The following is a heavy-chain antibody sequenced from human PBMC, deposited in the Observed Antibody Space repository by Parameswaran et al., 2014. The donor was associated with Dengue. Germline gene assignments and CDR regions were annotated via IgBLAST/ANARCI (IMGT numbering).Heavy chain of an antibody. V-gene: IGHV3-23*01. CDR2: ISGSGGST. J-gene: IGHJ4*02. D-gene: IGHD5-12*01. Sequence: VRQAPGKGLEWVSAISGSGGSTYYADSVKGRFTISRDNSKNTLYLQMNSLRAEDTAVYYCAKPQHYSGYDSHFDYWGQGTLVTVSS. CDR3: AKPQHYSGYDSHFDY.